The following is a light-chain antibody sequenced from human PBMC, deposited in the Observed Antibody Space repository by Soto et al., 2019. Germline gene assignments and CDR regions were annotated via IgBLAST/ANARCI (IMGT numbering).Light chain of an antibody. V-gene: IGKV3-11*01. Sequence: EIVLTQSPATLSLSPGERATLSCRASQSVSSYLAWYQQKPGQAPRLLIYDVSNRATGIPARFTGSGSGTDFTLTISSLEPEDFAVYYCQQRSNWPITFGQGTRLEIK. CDR1: QSVSSY. CDR2: DVS. J-gene: IGKJ5*01. CDR3: QQRSNWPIT.